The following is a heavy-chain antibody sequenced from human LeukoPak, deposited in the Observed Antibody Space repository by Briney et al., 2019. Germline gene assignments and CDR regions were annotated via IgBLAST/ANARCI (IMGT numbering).Heavy chain of an antibody. D-gene: IGHD3-22*01. CDR3: ARVPITMIDPRGAFDI. CDR1: GFTFSSYA. V-gene: IGHV3-30-3*01. CDR2: ISYDGSNK. Sequence: PGGSLRLSCAASGFTFSSYAMHWVRQAPGKGLKWVAVISYDGSNKYYADSVKGRFTISRDNSRNTLYLQMNSLRAEDTAVYYCARVPITMIDPRGAFDIWGQGTMVTVSS. J-gene: IGHJ3*02.